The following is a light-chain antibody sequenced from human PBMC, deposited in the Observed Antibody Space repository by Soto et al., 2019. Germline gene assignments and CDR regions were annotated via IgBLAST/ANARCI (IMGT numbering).Light chain of an antibody. J-gene: IGKJ4*01. CDR1: QSISSY. Sequence: DIPMTQSPSSLSASVGDRVTITCRASQSISSYLNWYQQKPGKAPKLLIYAASSLQSGVPSRFSDSGSGTDFTLTISSLQPEDFAAYYCQQSYSTPLTFGGGTKVEFK. V-gene: IGKV1-39*01. CDR2: AAS. CDR3: QQSYSTPLT.